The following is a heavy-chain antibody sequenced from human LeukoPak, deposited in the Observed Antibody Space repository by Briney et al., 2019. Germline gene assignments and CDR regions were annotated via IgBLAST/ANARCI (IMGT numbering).Heavy chain of an antibody. CDR3: ASHSLYVLRPLPDV. CDR2: IIPILGIA. Sequence: GASVKVSCKASGGTFSSYAISWVRQAPGQGLEWMGRIIPILGIANYAQKFQGRVTITADKSTSTAYMELSSLRSEDTAVYYCASHSLYVLRPLPDVWGQGTTVTVSS. CDR1: GGTFSSYA. D-gene: IGHD3-3*01. V-gene: IGHV1-69*04. J-gene: IGHJ6*02.